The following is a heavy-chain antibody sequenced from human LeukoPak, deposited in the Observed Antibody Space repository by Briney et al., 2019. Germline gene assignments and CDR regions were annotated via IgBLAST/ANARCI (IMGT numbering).Heavy chain of an antibody. CDR1: GYTFTSYG. V-gene: IGHV1-18*01. Sequence: GASVKVSCKASGYTFTSYGISWVRQAPGQGLEWMGWISAYNGNTNYAQKLQGRVTMTTDTSTSTAYMELRSLRSDDTAVYYCARVAYDFWSGYNYYGMDVWGQGTTVTVSS. CDR2: ISAYNGNT. J-gene: IGHJ6*02. CDR3: ARVAYDFWSGYNYYGMDV. D-gene: IGHD3-3*01.